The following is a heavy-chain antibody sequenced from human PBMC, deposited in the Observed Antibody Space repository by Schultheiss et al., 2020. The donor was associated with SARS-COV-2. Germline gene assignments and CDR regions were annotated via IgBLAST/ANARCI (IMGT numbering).Heavy chain of an antibody. J-gene: IGHJ4*02. V-gene: IGHV3-30*01. D-gene: IGHD3-10*01. CDR1: GFTFSSFP. CDR2: ISVDGSNK. CDR3: ARFAGGGGLGSPTDY. Sequence: GGSLRLSCVASGFTFSSFPMHWVRQAPGKGLEWVAVISVDGSNKYVADSVKGRFTISRDNSKNTLYLQMNSLRAEDTAVYYCARFAGGGGLGSPTDYWGQGTLVTVSS.